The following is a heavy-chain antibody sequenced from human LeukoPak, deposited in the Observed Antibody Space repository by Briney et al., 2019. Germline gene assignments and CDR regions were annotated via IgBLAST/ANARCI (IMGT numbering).Heavy chain of an antibody. J-gene: IGHJ4*02. V-gene: IGHV4-59*08. CDR1: GGSISSYY. CDR2: VNDSGST. CDR3: TRRGRNNWGEGNDY. D-gene: IGHD1-1*01. Sequence: SETLSLTCTVSGGSISSYYWSWIRQPPGKGLEWIGYVNDSGSTNSNPSLKSRVTMSVDTSKNQFSLKLSSVTAADTAVYYCTRRGRNNWGEGNDYWGQGTLVTVSS.